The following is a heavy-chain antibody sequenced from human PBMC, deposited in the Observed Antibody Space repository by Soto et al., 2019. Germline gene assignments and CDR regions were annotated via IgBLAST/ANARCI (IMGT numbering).Heavy chain of an antibody. V-gene: IGHV6-1*01. CDR1: ADTVSSESAA. J-gene: IGHJ4*02. D-gene: IGHD6-13*01. CDR2: TYFRSRWYF. Sequence: SLSLTCVISADTVSSESAAWCWVIQSPSRGLELLGRTYFRSRWYFDSAESTESRMSIEPGTSDNQFSLQVKSATPEDAGIYSCARGGWGIAPHFYFRIWAQGSPVTVSS. CDR3: ARGGWGIAPHFYFRI.